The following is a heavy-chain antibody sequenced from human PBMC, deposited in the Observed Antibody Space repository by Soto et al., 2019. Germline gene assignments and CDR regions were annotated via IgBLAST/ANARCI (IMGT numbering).Heavy chain of an antibody. J-gene: IGHJ5*02. V-gene: IGHV2-5*02. CDR2: IYWDDDK. D-gene: IGHD2-15*01. CDR3: AHCCYCGGGICYYSTRFDP. CDR1: GFSLSTSGVG. Sequence: SGPTLVNPTQTLTLTCTFSGFSLSTSGVGVGWIRQPPGKALEWLALIYWDDDKRYSPSLKSRLTITKDTSKNQVVLTMTNMEPVDTATYYCAHCCYCGGGICYYSTRFDPWGQGTLVTVSS.